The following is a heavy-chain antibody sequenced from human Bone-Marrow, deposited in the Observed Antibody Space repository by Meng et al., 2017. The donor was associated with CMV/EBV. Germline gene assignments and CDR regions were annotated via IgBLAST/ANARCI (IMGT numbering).Heavy chain of an antibody. J-gene: IGHJ3*02. Sequence: SETLSLTCAVYGGSFSGYYWSWIRQPPGKGLEWIGEINHSGSTNYNPSLKSRVTISVDTSKNQFSLKLSSVTAADTAVYYCARGQRRGFYRLQYCSSTSCYFAFDIWGQGTMVTVS. D-gene: IGHD2-2*01. CDR3: ARGQRRGFYRLQYCSSTSCYFAFDI. CDR2: INHSGST. CDR1: GGSFSGYY. V-gene: IGHV4-34*01.